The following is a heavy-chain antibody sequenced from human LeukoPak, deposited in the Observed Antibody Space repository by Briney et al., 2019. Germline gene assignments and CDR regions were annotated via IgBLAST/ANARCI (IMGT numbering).Heavy chain of an antibody. Sequence: GGPLRLSCAASGFTFNNYGMSWVRQAPGKGLEWFSSISGSGSSTFYADSVKGRFTISRDNSKNTLYLQMNSLRAEDTAVYYCAKHTAGTKALDYWGQGTLVTVSS. J-gene: IGHJ4*02. V-gene: IGHV3-23*01. CDR1: GFTFNNYG. CDR3: AKHTAGTKALDY. D-gene: IGHD1-1*01. CDR2: ISGSGSST.